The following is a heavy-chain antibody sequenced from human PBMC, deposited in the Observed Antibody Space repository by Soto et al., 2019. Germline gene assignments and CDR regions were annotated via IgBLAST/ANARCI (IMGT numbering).Heavy chain of an antibody. CDR3: ARGRSSIVTMVRGVRYYFDY. J-gene: IGHJ4*02. V-gene: IGHV4-34*01. CDR1: GGSFSGYY. Sequence: SETLSLTCAVYGGSFSGYYWSWIRQPPGKGLEWIGEINHSGSTNYNPSLKSRVTISVDTSKNQFSLKLSSVTAADTAVYYCARGRSSIVTMVRGVRYYFDYWGQGTLVT. CDR2: INHSGST. D-gene: IGHD3-10*01.